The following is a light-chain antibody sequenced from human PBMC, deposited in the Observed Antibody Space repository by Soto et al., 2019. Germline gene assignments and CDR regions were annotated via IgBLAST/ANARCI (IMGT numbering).Light chain of an antibody. Sequence: QMTQSPSAMSASVGDTVTITCRASQDISNYLAWFQQKPGKVPKRLIYGVFSLQSGVPSRFSGSGSGTEFTLTISSLQPDDFAVYYCQQYNNWPLITFGQGTRLEIK. CDR2: GVF. J-gene: IGKJ5*01. CDR1: QDISNY. V-gene: IGKV1-17*03. CDR3: QQYNNWPLIT.